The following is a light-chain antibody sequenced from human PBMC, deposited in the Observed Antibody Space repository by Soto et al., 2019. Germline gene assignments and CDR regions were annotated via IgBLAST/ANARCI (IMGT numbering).Light chain of an antibody. J-gene: IGLJ1*01. V-gene: IGLV1-40*01. CDR2: GNT. CDR1: SSNIGAGYD. Sequence: QSVLTQPPSVSGAPGQGVNISRTGSSSNIGAGYDVHWYQQVPGTAPKLLIYGNTNRPLGVPDRFSGSKSGTSASLVITGLQADDEADYYCQSYDNSLSGSYVFGNGTKVTV. CDR3: QSYDNSLSGSYV.